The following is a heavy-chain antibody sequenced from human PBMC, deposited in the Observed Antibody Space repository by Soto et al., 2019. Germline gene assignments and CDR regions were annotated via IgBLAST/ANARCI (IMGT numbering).Heavy chain of an antibody. CDR1: GFTFSSYA. D-gene: IGHD1-26*01. Sequence: EVQLLESGGGLVQPGGSLRLSCAASGFTFSSYAMSWVRQAPGKGLEWVSAISGSGGSTYYADSVKGRFTISRDNSKNALYLQMNSLRAEDTAVYYCAKDHGGSYWADCMDVWGQGTTVTVSS. CDR3: AKDHGGSYWADCMDV. CDR2: ISGSGGST. V-gene: IGHV3-23*01. J-gene: IGHJ6*02.